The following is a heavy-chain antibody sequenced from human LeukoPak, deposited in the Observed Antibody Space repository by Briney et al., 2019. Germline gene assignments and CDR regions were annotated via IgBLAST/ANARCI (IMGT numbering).Heavy chain of an antibody. CDR1: GFTFSSYG. D-gene: IGHD3-3*01. CDR3: AKQRETIFGVVGYYMDV. Sequence: PGRSLRLSCAASGFTFSSYGMHWVRQAPGKGLEWVAVIWYDGSNKYYADSVKGRFTISRDNSKNTPYLQMNSLRAEDTAVYYCAKQRETIFGVVGYYMDVWGKGTTVTVSS. J-gene: IGHJ6*03. CDR2: IWYDGSNK. V-gene: IGHV3-33*06.